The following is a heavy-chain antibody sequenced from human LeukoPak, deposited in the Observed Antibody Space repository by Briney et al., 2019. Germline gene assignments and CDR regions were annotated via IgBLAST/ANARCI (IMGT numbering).Heavy chain of an antibody. J-gene: IGHJ4*02. V-gene: IGHV3-23*01. CDR1: GFTLGNYA. CDR2: ISGSGADT. CDR3: AKDIEEVIPAMGKYCFEN. Sequence: SGGSLRLSCATSGFTLGNYAMTWVRQAPGKGLEWVSTISGSGADTNYADSVKGRFTISRDNSKNTLYLQMNSLRAQDTAVYYCAKDIEEVIPAMGKYCFENWGPGTLVTVSS. D-gene: IGHD5-18*01.